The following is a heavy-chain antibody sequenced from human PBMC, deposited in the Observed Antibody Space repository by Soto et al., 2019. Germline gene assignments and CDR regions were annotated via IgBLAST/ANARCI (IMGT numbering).Heavy chain of an antibody. CDR2: INHSGST. CDR3: ARGYVGYQLRIEGVWFDP. D-gene: IGHD2-2*01. Sequence: PSETLSLTCAVYGGSFSGYYWSWIRQPPGKGLEWIGEINHSGSTNYNPSLKSRVTISVDTSKNQFSLKLSSVTAADTAVYYCARGYVGYQLRIEGVWFDPWGQGTLVTVSS. J-gene: IGHJ5*02. CDR1: GGSFSGYY. V-gene: IGHV4-34*01.